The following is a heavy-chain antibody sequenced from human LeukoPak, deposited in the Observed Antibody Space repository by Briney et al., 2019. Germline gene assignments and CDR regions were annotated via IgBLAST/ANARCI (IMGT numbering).Heavy chain of an antibody. CDR3: ASKRYYYDSSVEAGFDP. J-gene: IGHJ5*02. D-gene: IGHD3-22*01. V-gene: IGHV1-69*05. CDR2: IIPIFGTA. CDR1: GGTFSSYA. Sequence: SVRVSCKASGGTFSSYAISWVRQAPGQGLEWMGGIIPIFGTANYAQKFQGRVTITTDESTSTAYMELSSLRSEDTAVYYCASKRYYYDSSVEAGFDPWGQGTLVTVSS.